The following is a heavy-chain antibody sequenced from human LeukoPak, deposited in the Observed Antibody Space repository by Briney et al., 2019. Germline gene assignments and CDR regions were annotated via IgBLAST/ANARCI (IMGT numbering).Heavy chain of an antibody. CDR2: INSDGSST. D-gene: IGHD3-3*01. CDR1: GFTFSSYW. V-gene: IGHV3-74*01. J-gene: IGHJ4*02. CDR3: ARVDKTYDFWSGYYPNFDY. Sequence: GGSLRLSCAASGFTFSSYWMHWVRQAPGKGLVWVSRINSDGSSTSYADSVKGRFTISRDNAKNSLYLQVNSLRAEDTAVYYCARVDKTYDFWSGYYPNFDYWGQGTLVTVSS.